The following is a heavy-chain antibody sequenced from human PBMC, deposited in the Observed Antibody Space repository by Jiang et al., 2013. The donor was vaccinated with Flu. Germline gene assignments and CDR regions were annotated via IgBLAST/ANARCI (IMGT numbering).Heavy chain of an antibody. J-gene: IGHJ4*02. Sequence: TLSLTCTVSGGSISSYYWSWIRQPPGKGLEWIGYIYYSGSTNYNPSLKSRVTISVDTSKNQFSLKLSSVTAADTAVYYCARDEEMAIFDWGQGTLVTVSS. V-gene: IGHV4-59*01. CDR3: ARDEEMAIFD. D-gene: IGHD5-24*01. CDR1: GGSISSYY. CDR2: IYYSGST.